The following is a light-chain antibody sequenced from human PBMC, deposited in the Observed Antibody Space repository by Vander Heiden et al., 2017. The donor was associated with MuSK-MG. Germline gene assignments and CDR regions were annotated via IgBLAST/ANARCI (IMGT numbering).Light chain of an antibody. CDR3: SSYTSSSTLVV. Sequence: QSALTQPASVSWSPGQSTTISCTGTSSDVGGYNYVSWYQQHPGKAPKLMIYDVSNRPSGVSNRFSGSKSGNTASLTISGLQAEDEADYYCSSYTSSSTLVVFGGGTKLTVL. J-gene: IGLJ2*01. CDR1: SSDVGGYNY. CDR2: DVS. V-gene: IGLV2-14*03.